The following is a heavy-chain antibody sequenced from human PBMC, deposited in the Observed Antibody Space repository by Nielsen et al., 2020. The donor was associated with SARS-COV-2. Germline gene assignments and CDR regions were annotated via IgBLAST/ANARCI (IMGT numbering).Heavy chain of an antibody. J-gene: IGHJ4*02. CDR3: AREEGYCGRTSCYGADNFDY. D-gene: IGHD2-2*01. Sequence: GESLKISCVASGFTFSGYAMTWVRQAPGKGLEWVSCISDSGGTIYFADSVRGRFTISRDDARNSLFLHMNRLRAEDTAIYFCAREEGYCGRTSCYGADNFDYWGRGTLVTVSS. V-gene: IGHV3-23*01. CDR2: ISDSGGTI. CDR1: GFTFSGYA.